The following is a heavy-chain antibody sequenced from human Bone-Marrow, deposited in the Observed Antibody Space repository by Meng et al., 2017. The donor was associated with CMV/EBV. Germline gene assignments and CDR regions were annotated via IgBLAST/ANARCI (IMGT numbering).Heavy chain of an antibody. V-gene: IGHV3-30*02. CDR1: GFTFISYG. J-gene: IGHJ4*02. Sequence: GESLKISCAASGFTFISYGMHWVRQAPGKGLEWVAFIRYDGSNKYYADSVKGRFTISRDNSKNTLYLQMNSLRAEDTAVYYCAKCSPGYSSSCPSDYWGQGTLVTVSS. CDR3: AKCSPGYSSSCPSDY. CDR2: IRYDGSNK. D-gene: IGHD6-13*01.